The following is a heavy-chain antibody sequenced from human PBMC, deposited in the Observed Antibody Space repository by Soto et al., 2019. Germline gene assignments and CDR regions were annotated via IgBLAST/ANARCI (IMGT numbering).Heavy chain of an antibody. J-gene: IGHJ5*02. V-gene: IGHV4-59*01. CDR2: IYYSGST. D-gene: IGHD2-15*01. CDR3: ARGGVGVVAATNNIWFDP. CDR1: GGSISSNY. Sequence: QVQLQESGPGLVKPSETLSLTCTVSGGSISSNYWSWIRQPPGKGLEWIGYIYYSGSTNYNPSLKSRVTLSVDTSKNQFSLKLSSVTAADTAVYYCARGGVGVVAATNNIWFDPWGQGTLVTVSS.